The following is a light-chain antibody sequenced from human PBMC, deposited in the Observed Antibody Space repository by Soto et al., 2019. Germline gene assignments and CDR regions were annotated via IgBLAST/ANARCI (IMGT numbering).Light chain of an antibody. CDR1: QVINHD. V-gene: IGKV1-17*01. CDR2: VAS. J-gene: IGKJ2*01. Sequence: DIQMTQSPSSLSASVGDRVTLTCRASQVINHDLGWYQQKPGKAPKRLISVASSLEGGVPSRFSGSGSATEFTLTISSLQPEDFATYYCLQYNSYPYTFGQGTNLEI. CDR3: LQYNSYPYT.